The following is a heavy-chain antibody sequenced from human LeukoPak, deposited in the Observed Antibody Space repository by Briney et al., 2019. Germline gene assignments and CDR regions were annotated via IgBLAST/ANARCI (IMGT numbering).Heavy chain of an antibody. V-gene: IGHV3-21*01. D-gene: IGHD3-22*01. CDR2: ISSSSSYI. CDR1: GFTFSSYG. CDR3: AKNYYDSSGLFDY. J-gene: IGHJ4*02. Sequence: GGSLRLSCAASGFTFSSYGMNWVRQAPGKGLEWVSSISSSSSYIYYADSVKGRFTISRDNAKNSLHLQMNSLRAEDTAVYYCAKNYYDSSGLFDYWGQGTLVIVSS.